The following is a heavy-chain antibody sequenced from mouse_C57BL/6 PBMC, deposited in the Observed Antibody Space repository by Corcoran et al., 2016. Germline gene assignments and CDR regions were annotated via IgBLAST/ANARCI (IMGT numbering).Heavy chain of an antibody. CDR2: INTYSGVP. CDR1: GYTFTTYG. D-gene: IGHD1-1*01. V-gene: IGHV9-3*01. CDR3: ARSTTVVAWDY. J-gene: IGHJ4*01. Sequence: QIQLVQSGPELKKPGETVKISCKASGYTFTTYGMSWVKQDPGKGLKWMGWINTYSGVPTYADDFKGRFAFSLETSASTAYLQINNLKNEDTATYFCARSTTVVAWDYWGQGTSVTVSS.